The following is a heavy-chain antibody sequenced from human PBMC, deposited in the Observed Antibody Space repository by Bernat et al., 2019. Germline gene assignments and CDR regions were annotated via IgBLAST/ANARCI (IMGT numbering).Heavy chain of an antibody. CDR3: ARKYSSSWYAPWFDP. CDR2: IYYSGST. V-gene: IGHV4-59*08. CDR1: GGSISSYY. D-gene: IGHD6-13*01. Sequence: QVQLQESGPGLVKPSETLSLTCTVSGGSISSYYWSWIRQPPGKGLEWIGYIYYSGSTNYNPSLKSRVTISVDTSKNQFSLKLSSVTAADTVVYYCARKYSSSWYAPWFDPWGQGTLVTVSS. J-gene: IGHJ5*02.